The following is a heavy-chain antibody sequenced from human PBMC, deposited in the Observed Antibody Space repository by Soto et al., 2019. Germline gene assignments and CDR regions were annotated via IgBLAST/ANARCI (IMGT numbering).Heavy chain of an antibody. CDR1: GFTFSSYS. CDR2: ISGGSSFI. V-gene: IGHV3-21*01. Sequence: EVQLVESGGGLVKPGGSLRLSCAASGFTFSSYSMNWVRQAPGKGLEWVPSISGGSSFIYYADSVKGRFTISRDNAKNSLYLQMNSLRAEDTAVYCARGKGMDVWGQGTTVTVSS. J-gene: IGHJ6*02. CDR3: ARGKGMDV.